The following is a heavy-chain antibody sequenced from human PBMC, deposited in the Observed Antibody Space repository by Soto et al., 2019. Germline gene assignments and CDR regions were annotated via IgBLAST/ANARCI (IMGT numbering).Heavy chain of an antibody. Sequence: ASETLSLTCAVYGGSFSGYYWSWIRQPPGKGLEWIGEINHSGSTNYNPSLKSRVTISVDTSKNQFSLKLSSVTAADTAVYYCARAQELWFGELLRDAFDIWGQGTMVTVSS. CDR3: ARAQELWFGELLRDAFDI. CDR1: GGSFSGYY. CDR2: INHSGST. J-gene: IGHJ3*02. D-gene: IGHD3-10*01. V-gene: IGHV4-34*01.